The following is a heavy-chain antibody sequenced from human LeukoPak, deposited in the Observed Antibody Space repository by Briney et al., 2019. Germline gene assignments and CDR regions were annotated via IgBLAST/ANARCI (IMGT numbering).Heavy chain of an antibody. J-gene: IGHJ4*02. CDR1: GFTFSTYA. Sequence: GGSLRLSCAASGFTFSTYAMNWVRQAPGKGLEWVSSISSSSSNIYYADSVKGRFTISRDNAKNSLYLQMDSLRAEDTAVYYCARDRLELTEFDYWGQGTLVTVSS. D-gene: IGHD1-7*01. CDR2: ISSSSSNI. V-gene: IGHV3-21*01. CDR3: ARDRLELTEFDY.